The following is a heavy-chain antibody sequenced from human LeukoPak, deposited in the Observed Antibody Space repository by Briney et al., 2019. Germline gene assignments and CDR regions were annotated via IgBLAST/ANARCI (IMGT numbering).Heavy chain of an antibody. CDR3: ARSSYYDFWSGFVY. D-gene: IGHD3-3*01. CDR1: GFTFSSYA. V-gene: IGHV3-64*01. J-gene: IGHJ4*02. CDR2: ISSNGGST. Sequence: GGSLRLSCAASGFTFSSYAMHWVRQAPGKGLEYVSAISSNGGSTYYANSVKGRFTISRDNSKNTLYLQMGSLRAEDMAVYYCARSSYYDFWSGFVYWGQGTLVTVSS.